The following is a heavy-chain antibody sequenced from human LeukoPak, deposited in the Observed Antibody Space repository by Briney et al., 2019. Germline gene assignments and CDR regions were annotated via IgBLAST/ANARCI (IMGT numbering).Heavy chain of an antibody. V-gene: IGHV3-23*01. J-gene: IGHJ4*02. CDR1: EFTFSSCA. CDR2: ISGGGGST. CDR3: AKARGRDGYKDELDY. D-gene: IGHD5-24*01. Sequence: GGSLRLSCAASEFTFSSCAISWVRQAPGEGLEWVSVISGGGGSTYYADSVKGRFTISRDNSKNTLYLQMNSLRAEDTAVYYCAKARGRDGYKDELDYWGQGTLVTVSS.